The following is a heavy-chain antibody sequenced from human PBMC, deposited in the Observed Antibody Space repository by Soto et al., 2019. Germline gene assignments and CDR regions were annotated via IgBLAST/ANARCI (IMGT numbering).Heavy chain of an antibody. Sequence: GGSLRLSCAASGFTFSGSAMHWVRQASGKGLEWVGRIRSKANSYATAYAASVKGRFTISRDDSKNTAYLQMNSLKTEDTAVYYCTKSIAARPPSYYYYYYMDVWGKGTTVTVSS. CDR2: IRSKANSYAT. CDR3: TKSIAARPPSYYYYYYMDV. CDR1: GFTFSGSA. J-gene: IGHJ6*03. D-gene: IGHD6-6*01. V-gene: IGHV3-73*01.